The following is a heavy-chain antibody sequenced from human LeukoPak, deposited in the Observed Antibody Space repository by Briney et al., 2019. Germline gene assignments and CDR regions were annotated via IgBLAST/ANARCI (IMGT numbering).Heavy chain of an antibody. Sequence: ASVRVSCKASGYTFSSYSITWVRQAPGQGLEWLGWISALNGNTNLAQKVQGRVSMTTDTSTSTAYMELRSLRSDDSAVYYCARAGSDCSSTSCYRRYYYYGMDAWGQGTAVTVSS. CDR3: ARAGSDCSSTSCYRRYYYYGMDA. J-gene: IGHJ6*02. V-gene: IGHV1-18*01. CDR2: ISALNGNT. D-gene: IGHD2-2*02. CDR1: GYTFSSYS.